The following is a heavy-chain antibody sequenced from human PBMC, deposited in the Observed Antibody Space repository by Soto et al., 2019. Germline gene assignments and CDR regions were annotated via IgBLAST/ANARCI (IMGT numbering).Heavy chain of an antibody. V-gene: IGHV3-53*01. CDR3: ARKKTLVGSTTLDVFDI. D-gene: IGHD1-26*01. CDR1: GFTVSSNY. CDR2: IYSGGST. Sequence: GGSLRLSCAASGFTVSSNYMSWVRQAPGKGLEWVSVIYSGGSTYYADSVKGRFTISRDNSKNTLYLQMNSMRAEDTAVYYCARKKTLVGSTTLDVFDIWGQGTMVTVSS. J-gene: IGHJ3*02.